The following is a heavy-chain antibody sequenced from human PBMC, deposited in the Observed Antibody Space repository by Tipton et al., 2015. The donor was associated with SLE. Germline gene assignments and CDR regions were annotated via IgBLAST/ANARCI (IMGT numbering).Heavy chain of an antibody. Sequence: TLSLTCAVSGASISHTNWWSWVRQSPGKGLEWIGEIYHTGSTNYNPSLKSRVTISVDKSKNQFSLKLSSVTAADTAVYYCARQARIAAARAGMDVWGQGTTVTVSS. V-gene: IGHV4-4*02. CDR2: IYHTGST. D-gene: IGHD6-13*01. CDR1: GASISHTNW. CDR3: ARQARIAAARAGMDV. J-gene: IGHJ6*02.